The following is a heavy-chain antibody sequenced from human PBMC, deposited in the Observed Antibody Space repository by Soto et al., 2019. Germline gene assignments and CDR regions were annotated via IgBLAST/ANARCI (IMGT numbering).Heavy chain of an antibody. CDR1: GGSFSDTY. Sequence: SETLSLTCAVYGGSFSDTYWNWFRQPPGKGLEWIGEINHNTNTIYNPSLTSRVTISVDTSKNHFSLKLTSVTAADTAVYYCARGVRLFGGSFAPGGKETLFTVPS. CDR2: INHNTNT. J-gene: IGHJ5*02. CDR3: ARGVRLFGGSFAP. D-gene: IGHD3-10*02. V-gene: IGHV4-34*01.